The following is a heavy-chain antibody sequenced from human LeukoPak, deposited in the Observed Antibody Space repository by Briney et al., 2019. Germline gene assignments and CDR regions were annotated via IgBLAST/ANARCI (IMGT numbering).Heavy chain of an antibody. J-gene: IGHJ4*02. CDR3: ARAAGPLAAPDF. D-gene: IGHD6-13*01. V-gene: IGHV4-59*01. Sequence: SETLSLTCTVSGGSISSYYWSWIRQAPGKGLEWIGYIYYSGSTNYNPSLKSRVTISVDTSKNQFSLKLSSVTAADTAVYYCARAAGPLAAPDFWGQGTPVTVSS. CDR2: IYYSGST. CDR1: GGSISSYY.